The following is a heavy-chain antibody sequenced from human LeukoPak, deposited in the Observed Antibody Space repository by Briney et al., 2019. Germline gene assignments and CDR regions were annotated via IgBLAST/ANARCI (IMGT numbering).Heavy chain of an antibody. D-gene: IGHD3-3*01. CDR2: IRYDGSNK. J-gene: IGHJ4*02. CDR1: GFTFSSYG. V-gene: IGHV3-30*02. Sequence: GGSLRLSCAASGFTFSSYGMHWVRQAPGKGLEWVAFIRYDGSNKYYADSVKGRFTISRDNSKNTLYLQMNSLRAEDTAVYYCAKDLEITIFGVVGSDFDYWGQGTLVTVSS. CDR3: AKDLEITIFGVVGSDFDY.